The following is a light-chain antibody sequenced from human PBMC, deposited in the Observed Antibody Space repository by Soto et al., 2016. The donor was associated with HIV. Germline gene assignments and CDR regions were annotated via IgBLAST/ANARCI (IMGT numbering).Light chain of an antibody. CDR1: NIGSKS. CDR2: DDS. Sequence: SYELTQPPSVSVAPGKAATITCGGNNIGSKSVHWYQQKPGQAPVVVVYDDSDRPSGIPERFSGSNSGNTAALNISRVEAGDEADYYCQVWDSGSELYVFGPGTKVTVL. J-gene: IGLJ1*01. V-gene: IGLV3-21*03. CDR3: QVWDSGSELYV.